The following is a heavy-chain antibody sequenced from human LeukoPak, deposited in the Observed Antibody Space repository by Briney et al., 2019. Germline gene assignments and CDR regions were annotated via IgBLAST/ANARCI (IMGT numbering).Heavy chain of an antibody. Sequence: SETLSLTCTVSGGSISSSSYYWSWIRQPAGKGLEWIGRIYTSGSTNYNPSLKSRVTISVDTSKNQFSLKLSSVTAADTAVYYCARATPFWSGYYTAFDIWGQGTMVTVSS. CDR2: IYTSGST. J-gene: IGHJ3*02. CDR3: ARATPFWSGYYTAFDI. V-gene: IGHV4-61*02. CDR1: GGSISSSSYY. D-gene: IGHD3-3*01.